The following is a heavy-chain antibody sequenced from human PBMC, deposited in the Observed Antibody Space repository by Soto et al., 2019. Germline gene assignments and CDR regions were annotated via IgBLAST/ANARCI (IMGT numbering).Heavy chain of an antibody. Sequence: SETLSLTCTVSGGSISSGGYYWSWIRQHPGKGLEWIGYIYYSGSTYYNPSLKSRVTISVDTSKNQFSLKLSSVTAADTAVYYCAREVTIFGVVIVPYKWLYPWGQGTLVTVSS. D-gene: IGHD3-3*01. V-gene: IGHV4-31*03. J-gene: IGHJ5*02. CDR1: GGSISSGGYY. CDR2: IYYSGST. CDR3: AREVTIFGVVIVPYKWLYP.